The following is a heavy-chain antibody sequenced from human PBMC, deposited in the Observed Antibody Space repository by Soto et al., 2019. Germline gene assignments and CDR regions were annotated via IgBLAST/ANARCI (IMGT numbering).Heavy chain of an antibody. V-gene: IGHV3-11*01. D-gene: IGHD2-2*01. CDR1: GFTFSDYY. J-gene: IGHJ6*03. CDR2: ISSSGSTI. CDR3: AREDIVVVPAAMPFSSYYYYMDV. Sequence: GGSLRLSCAASGFTFSDYYMSWIRQAPGKGLEWVSYISSSGSTIYYADSVKGRFTISRDNAKNSLYLQMNSLRAEDTAVYYCAREDIVVVPAAMPFSSYYYYMDVWGKGTTVTVSS.